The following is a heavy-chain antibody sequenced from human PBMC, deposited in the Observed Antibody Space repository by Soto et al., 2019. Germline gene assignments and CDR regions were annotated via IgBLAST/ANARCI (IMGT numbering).Heavy chain of an antibody. J-gene: IGHJ4*02. CDR3: VSGDNWNDEASDY. D-gene: IGHD1-1*01. Sequence: QVQLVESGGGVVQPGRSLRLSCAASGFMFSNHGMHWVRQAPGKGLEWVAVIWSDGNNRYYADSVKGRFTISRDNSKNTAYLQMNSLRAEDTAVYYWVSGDNWNDEASDYWGQGTLVTVSS. CDR1: GFMFSNHG. V-gene: IGHV3-33*01. CDR2: IWSDGNNR.